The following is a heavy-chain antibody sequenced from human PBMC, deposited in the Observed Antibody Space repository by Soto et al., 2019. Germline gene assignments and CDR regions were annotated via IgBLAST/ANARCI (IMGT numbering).Heavy chain of an antibody. CDR1: GYSISSVYY. CDR3: ARVEVAFFEWLSPNWFGP. CDR2: IYHSGST. Sequence: SETLSRTCAVSGYSISSVYYWGWIRQPPGKGLEWIGSIYHSGSTYYNPSPKRRVTISVDTPKNQFSLKLSSVTAADTAVYYCARVEVAFFEWLSPNWFGPWGQGTRVTASS. D-gene: IGHD3-3*02. J-gene: IGHJ5*02. V-gene: IGHV4-38-2*01.